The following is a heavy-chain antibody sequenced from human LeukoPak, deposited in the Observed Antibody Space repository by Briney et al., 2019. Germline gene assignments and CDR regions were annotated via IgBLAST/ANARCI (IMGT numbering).Heavy chain of an antibody. CDR3: ARDSSGYYFDYYYGMDV. CDR1: GYTFTSYG. J-gene: IGHJ6*02. Sequence: ASGKVSCKASGYTFTSYGISWVRQAPGQGLEWTGWISAYNGNTNYAQKLQGRVTMTTDTSTSTAYMELRSLRSDDTAVYYCARDSSGYYFDYYYGMDVWGQGTTVTVSS. CDR2: ISAYNGNT. D-gene: IGHD3-22*01. V-gene: IGHV1-18*01.